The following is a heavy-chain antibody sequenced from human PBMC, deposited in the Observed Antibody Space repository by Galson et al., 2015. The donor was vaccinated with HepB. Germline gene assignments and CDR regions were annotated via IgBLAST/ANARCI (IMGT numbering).Heavy chain of an antibody. CDR1: GFAFISHS. Sequence: SLRLSCAASGFAFISHSMNWVRQAPGKGLEWVSYISSGGTRYYADSVKGRFTISRDNGKKSMYLHMNSLRAEDTAVYFCGRNPASYDYYNMDVWGQGTTVTVSS. J-gene: IGHJ6*02. D-gene: IGHD6-25*01. CDR2: ISSGGTR. V-gene: IGHV3-48*01. CDR3: GRNPASYDYYNMDV.